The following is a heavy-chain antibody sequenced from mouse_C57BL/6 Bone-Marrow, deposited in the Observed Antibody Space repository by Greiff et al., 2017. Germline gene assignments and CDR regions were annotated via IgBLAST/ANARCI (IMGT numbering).Heavy chain of an antibody. V-gene: IGHV1-76*01. CDR1: GYTFPDYY. Sequence: VKLQESGAELVRPGASVKLSCKASGYTFPDYYINWVKQRPGQGLEWIARIYPGSGNTYYNEKFKGKATLTAEKSSSTAYMQLSSLTSEDSAVYFCARRGGSSLFDYWGQGTTLTVSS. J-gene: IGHJ2*01. D-gene: IGHD1-1*01. CDR3: ARRGGSSLFDY. CDR2: IYPGSGNT.